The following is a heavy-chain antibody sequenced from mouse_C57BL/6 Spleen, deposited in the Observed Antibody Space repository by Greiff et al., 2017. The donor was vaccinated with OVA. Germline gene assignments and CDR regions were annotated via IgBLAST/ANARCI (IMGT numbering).Heavy chain of an antibody. CDR3: ARAGGNYGFYWYFDV. J-gene: IGHJ1*03. Sequence: QVQLQQPGAELVRPGSSVKLSCKASGYTFTSYWMDWVKQRPGQGLEWIGNIYPSDSETHYNQKFKDKATLTVDKSSSTAYMQLSSLTSEDSAVYYCARAGGNYGFYWYFDVWGKGTTVTVSS. CDR1: GYTFTSYW. V-gene: IGHV1-61*01. CDR2: IYPSDSET. D-gene: IGHD2-1*01.